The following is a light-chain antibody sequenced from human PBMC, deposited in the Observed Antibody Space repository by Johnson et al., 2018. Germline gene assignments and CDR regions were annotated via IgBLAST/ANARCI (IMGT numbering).Light chain of an antibody. J-gene: IGLJ1*01. CDR2: ENN. Sequence: QSVLTQPPSVSAAPGQKVTISCSGSSSNIGNNYVSWYQQLPGTAPKLLIYENNKRPSGIPDRFSGSKSGTSATLGITGPQTGDEAEYYCGTWESSLSDGNFFGTESQVSVL. CDR3: GTWESSLSDGNF. V-gene: IGLV1-51*02. CDR1: SSNIGNNY.